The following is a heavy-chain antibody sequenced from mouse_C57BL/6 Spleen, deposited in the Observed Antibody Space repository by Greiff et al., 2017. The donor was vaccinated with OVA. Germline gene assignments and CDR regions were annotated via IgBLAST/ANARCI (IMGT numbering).Heavy chain of an antibody. Sequence: ESGPGLVKPSQSLSLTCSVTGYSITSGYYWNWIRQFPGNKLEWMGYISYDGSNNYNPSLKNRISITRDTSKNQFFLKLNSVTTEDTATYYCARGTKMDYWGQGTSVTVSS. CDR3: ARGTKMDY. V-gene: IGHV3-6*01. D-gene: IGHD1-3*01. CDR2: ISYDGSN. J-gene: IGHJ4*01. CDR1: GYSITSGYY.